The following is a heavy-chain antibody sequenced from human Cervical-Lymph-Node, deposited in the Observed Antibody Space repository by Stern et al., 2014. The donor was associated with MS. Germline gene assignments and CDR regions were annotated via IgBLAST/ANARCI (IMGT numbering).Heavy chain of an antibody. CDR1: GGSISSGGYY. CDR2: LDYRGST. J-gene: IGHJ4*02. CDR3: ARVSYDFWSGYYTVDY. D-gene: IGHD3-3*01. V-gene: IGHV4-31*03. Sequence: VQLVESGPGLVKPSQTLSLTCTVSGGSISSGGYYWSWLRQHPGKGLEWIVFLDYRGSTYYNPSLKSRVTISVDTSKNQFSLKLSSVTAADTAVYYCARVSYDFWSGYYTVDYWGQGTLVTVSS.